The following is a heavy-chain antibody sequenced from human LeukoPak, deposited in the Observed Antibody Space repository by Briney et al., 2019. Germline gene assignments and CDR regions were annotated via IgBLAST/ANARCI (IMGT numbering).Heavy chain of an antibody. D-gene: IGHD3-9*01. CDR1: GYTFTSYG. V-gene: IGHV1-18*01. J-gene: IGHJ4*02. CDR2: ISAYNGNT. Sequence: ASVKVSCKASGYTFTSYGISWVRQAPGQGLEWMGWISAYNGNTNYAQKLQGRVTMTTDTSTSTAYMELRSLRSNDTAVYYCARDLNILTGYYPRNFDYWGQGTLVTVSS. CDR3: ARDLNILTGYYPRNFDY.